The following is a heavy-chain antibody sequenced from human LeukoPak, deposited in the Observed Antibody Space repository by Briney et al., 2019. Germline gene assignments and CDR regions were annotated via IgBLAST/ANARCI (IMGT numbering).Heavy chain of an antibody. Sequence: SSETLSLTCTVSGGSISSSTYYWGWIRQFPGKGLEWIGSIYYSGYTYHNPSLESRVTMSVDTPKNQFSLKLTSVTAADTAVYYCATSGPGYYYRMDVWGQGTTVTVSS. J-gene: IGHJ6*02. D-gene: IGHD2-15*01. CDR2: IYYSGYT. CDR1: GGSISSSTYY. V-gene: IGHV4-39*01. CDR3: ATSGPGYYYRMDV.